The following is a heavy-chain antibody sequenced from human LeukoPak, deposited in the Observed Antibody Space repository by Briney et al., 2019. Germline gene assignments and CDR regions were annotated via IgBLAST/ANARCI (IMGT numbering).Heavy chain of an antibody. V-gene: IGHV1-24*01. Sequence: ASVNVSCTVSGYTLTELSMHWVRQAPGKGLEWMGGFDPKDGETIYAQKFQGRVTMPEDTSTDTAYMELSSLRSEDTAVYYCVSRASRQLNLYYFDFWGQGTLVTVSS. CDR1: GYTLTELS. CDR3: VSRASRQLNLYYFDF. D-gene: IGHD2-2*01. CDR2: FDPKDGET. J-gene: IGHJ4*02.